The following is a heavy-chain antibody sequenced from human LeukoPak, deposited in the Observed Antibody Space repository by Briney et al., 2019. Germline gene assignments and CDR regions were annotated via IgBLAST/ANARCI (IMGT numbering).Heavy chain of an antibody. D-gene: IGHD1-14*01. CDR3: AKDGNRAFDY. V-gene: IGHV3-23*01. CDR2: ITDSGGST. J-gene: IGHJ4*02. Sequence: WGSLTLSCAASGFTFSSYAMSWVRQAPGKGLEWVSAITDSGGSTYYADSVKGRFTISRDNSKNTLFLQMNSLRAEDTAVYYCAKDGNRAFDYWGQGTVDTVSS. CDR1: GFTFSSYA.